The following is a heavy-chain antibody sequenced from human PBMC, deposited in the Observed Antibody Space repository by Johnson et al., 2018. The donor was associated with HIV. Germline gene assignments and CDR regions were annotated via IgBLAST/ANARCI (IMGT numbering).Heavy chain of an antibody. Sequence: QVQLVESGGGVVQPGRSLRLSCAASGFTFNDYGMNWVRQPPGKGLEWVAVIWYDGSNKYYADSVKGRFTISRDNSKNTLYLQMNSLRAEDTAVYYCAKDPPLCGGDCYAFDIWGQGTVVTVSS. J-gene: IGHJ3*02. V-gene: IGHV3-33*06. D-gene: IGHD2-21*01. CDR3: AKDPPLCGGDCYAFDI. CDR2: IWYDGSNK. CDR1: GFTFNDYG.